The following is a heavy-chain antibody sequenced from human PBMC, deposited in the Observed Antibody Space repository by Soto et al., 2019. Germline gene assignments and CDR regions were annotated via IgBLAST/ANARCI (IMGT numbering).Heavy chain of an antibody. CDR3: ARDQVGATDY. J-gene: IGHJ4*02. Sequence: LETLSLTCTVSGGSISSYYWSWIRQPPGKGLEWIGYIYYSGSTNYNPSLKSRVTISVDTSKNQFSLKLSSVTAADTAVYYCARDQVGATDYWGQGTLVTVSS. CDR1: GGSISSYY. V-gene: IGHV4-59*01. CDR2: IYYSGST. D-gene: IGHD1-26*01.